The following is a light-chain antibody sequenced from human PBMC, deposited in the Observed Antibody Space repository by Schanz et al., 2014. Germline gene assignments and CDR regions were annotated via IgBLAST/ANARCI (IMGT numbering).Light chain of an antibody. CDR3: CSYAGSSTDVV. Sequence: QSALTQPPSASGSPGQSVTISCTGTSSDIGRYNYVSWYQHHPGKAPKLIIYEGTKRPSGVSNRFSGSKSGNTASLTISGLQAEDEADYYCCSYAGSSTDVVFGGGTKLTVL. CDR1: SSDIGRYNY. CDR2: EGT. J-gene: IGLJ2*01. V-gene: IGLV2-23*01.